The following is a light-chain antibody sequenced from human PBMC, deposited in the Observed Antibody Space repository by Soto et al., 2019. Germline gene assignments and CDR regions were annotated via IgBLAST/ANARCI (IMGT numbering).Light chain of an antibody. Sequence: QLVLTQSPSASASLGASVKLTCTLSSGHSSYAIAWHQQQPEKGPRFLLKVNSDGSHTKGGGIPDRFSGSSSGSERYLTISSLQSEDEADYYCQTWGTGIQMFGGGTQLTVL. CDR2: VNSDGSH. CDR3: QTWGTGIQM. J-gene: IGLJ3*02. CDR1: SGHSSYA. V-gene: IGLV4-69*01.